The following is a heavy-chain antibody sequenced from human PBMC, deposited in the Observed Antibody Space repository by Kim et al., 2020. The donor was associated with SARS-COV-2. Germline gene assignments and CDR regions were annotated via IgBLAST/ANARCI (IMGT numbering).Heavy chain of an antibody. CDR2: IDPSDSYT. J-gene: IGHJ5*02. D-gene: IGHD6-13*01. CDR1: GYSFTSYW. CDR3: ARRGIRGIAAAGTGP. Sequence: GESLKISCKGSGYSFTSYWISWVRQMPGKGLEWMGRIDPSDSYTNYSPSFQGHVTISADKSISTAYLQWSSLKASDTAMYYCARRGIRGIAAAGTGPWGQGTLVTVSS. V-gene: IGHV5-10-1*01.